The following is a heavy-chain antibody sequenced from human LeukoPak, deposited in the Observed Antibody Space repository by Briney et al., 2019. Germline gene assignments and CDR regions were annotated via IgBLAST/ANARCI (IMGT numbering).Heavy chain of an antibody. CDR2: INTDGAKT. CDR3: AKHLPNLGLDY. V-gene: IGHV3-23*01. Sequence: GGSLRLSCAASGFTFSNYGMGWVRQAPGKGLECVSSINTDGAKTYHEDSVKGRFSISRDNSKNTLILQMNSLRVDDTAVYYCAKHLPNLGLDYWGQGILVTVSS. CDR1: GFTFSNYG. J-gene: IGHJ4*02.